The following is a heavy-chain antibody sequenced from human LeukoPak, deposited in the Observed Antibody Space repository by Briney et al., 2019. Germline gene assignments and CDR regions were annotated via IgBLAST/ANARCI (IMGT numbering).Heavy chain of an antibody. D-gene: IGHD1-26*01. Sequence: GASVKVSCKASGYTFTSYDINWVRQATGQGLEWMGWMNPNSGNTGYAQKFQGRVTMTRNTSISTAYMELSSLRSEDTAVYYCARLPHLQLEATDYMDVWGKGTTVTVSS. CDR3: ARLPHLQLEATDYMDV. CDR2: MNPNSGNT. V-gene: IGHV1-8*01. CDR1: GYTFTSYD. J-gene: IGHJ6*03.